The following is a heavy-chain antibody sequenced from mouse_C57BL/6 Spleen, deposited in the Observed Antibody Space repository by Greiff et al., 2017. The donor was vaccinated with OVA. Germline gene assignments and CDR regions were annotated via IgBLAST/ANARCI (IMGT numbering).Heavy chain of an antibody. CDR1: GFNFKDSY. Sequence: VQLQQSGAELVRPGASVKLSCTASGFNFKDSYMHWVKQRPEPGLEWIGRIDPEDGDTEYAPKFQGKATMTADTSSNTAYLQLSSLTSEDTAVYYCTTNYGSSYYFDYWGQGTTLTVSS. V-gene: IGHV14-1*01. D-gene: IGHD1-1*01. J-gene: IGHJ2*01. CDR2: IDPEDGDT. CDR3: TTNYGSSYYFDY.